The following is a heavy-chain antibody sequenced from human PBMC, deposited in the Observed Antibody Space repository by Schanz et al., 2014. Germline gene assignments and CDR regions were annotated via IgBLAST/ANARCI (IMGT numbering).Heavy chain of an antibody. CDR1: GGSMSSFY. J-gene: IGHJ4*02. D-gene: IGHD3-22*01. CDR2: ISTSGST. CDR3: ATWRGDDSGGHGQFDY. Sequence: QVQLQESGPGLVKPSETLSLTCTVSGGSMSSFYWNWIRQPAGKGLEWIGRISTSGSTNYNPSLRSRARMSTGASQPHSPLRRSSLTAADPAVYYCATWRGDDSGGHGQFDYWGQGALVTVSS. V-gene: IGHV4-4*07.